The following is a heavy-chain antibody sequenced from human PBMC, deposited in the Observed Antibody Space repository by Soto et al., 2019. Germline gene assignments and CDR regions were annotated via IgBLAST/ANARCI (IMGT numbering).Heavy chain of an antibody. Sequence: QVQLVQSGAEVKKPGASVTVSCRTSGYTFSSYYIHWVRQAPGQGLQWMGWIYPHSDGTSYTPRFQGRVTMDANMSLNTAYMELRRLTSDDAATYYCARGHGRQKFDNWGQGTLVTVSS. V-gene: IGHV1-2*02. CDR3: ARGHGRQKFDN. CDR2: IYPHSDGT. J-gene: IGHJ4*02. CDR1: GYTFSSYY.